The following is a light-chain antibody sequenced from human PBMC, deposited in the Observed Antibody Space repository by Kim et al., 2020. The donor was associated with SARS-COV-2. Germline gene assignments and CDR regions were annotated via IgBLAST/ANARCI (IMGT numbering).Light chain of an antibody. CDR3: MIWPTSDSGV. Sequence: TCTLPSDINVDHCNIYWYQQKPGSPPRYLLYYDSDSNKGQGSGVPSRFSGSKDASANTGILLISGLQSEDEADYYCMIWPTSDSGVFGGGTQLTVL. CDR2: YDSDSNK. V-gene: IGLV5-37*01. J-gene: IGLJ3*02. CDR1: SDINVDHCN.